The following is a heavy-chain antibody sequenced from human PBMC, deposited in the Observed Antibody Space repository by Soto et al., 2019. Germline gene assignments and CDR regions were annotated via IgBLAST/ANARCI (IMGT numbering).Heavy chain of an antibody. V-gene: IGHV4-39*01. CDR1: GGSISSSSYY. D-gene: IGHD2-2*03. Sequence: SETLSLSRTVSGGSISSSSYYWGWIRQPPGKGLEWIGSIYYSGSTYYNPSLKSRVTISVDTSKNQFSLKLSSVTAADTAVYYCARLNGYCISTNCHGYYGMDVWGQGTTVTVSS. CDR2: IYYSGST. CDR3: ARLNGYCISTNCHGYYGMDV. J-gene: IGHJ6*02.